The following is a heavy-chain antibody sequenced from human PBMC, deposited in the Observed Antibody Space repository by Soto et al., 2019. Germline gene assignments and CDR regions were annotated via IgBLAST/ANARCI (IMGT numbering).Heavy chain of an antibody. CDR2: ISGSGGST. CDR1: GFTFSSYA. V-gene: IGHV3-23*01. CDR3: AKEGWGCSGGSCYADYYYCGMDV. D-gene: IGHD2-15*01. Sequence: GSLRLSCAASGFTFSSYAMSWVRQAPGKGLEWVSAISGSGGSTYYADSVKGRFTISRDNSKNTLYLQMNSLRAEDTAVYYCAKEGWGCSGGSCYADYYYCGMDVWGQGTTVTVSS. J-gene: IGHJ6*02.